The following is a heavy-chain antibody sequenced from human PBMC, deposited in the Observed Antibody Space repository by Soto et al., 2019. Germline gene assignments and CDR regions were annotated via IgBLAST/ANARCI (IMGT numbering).Heavy chain of an antibody. CDR1: GGSISSGGYY. CDR2: IYYSGST. Sequence: QVQLQESGPGLVKPSQTLSLTCTVSGGSISSGGYYWSWIRQHPGKGLEWIGYIYYSGSTYYNPSLKSRVTISVGTSKNQFSLKLSSVTAADTAVYYCARVTKQLVSRSAFDIWGQGTMVTVSS. V-gene: IGHV4-31*03. J-gene: IGHJ3*02. D-gene: IGHD6-13*01. CDR3: ARVTKQLVSRSAFDI.